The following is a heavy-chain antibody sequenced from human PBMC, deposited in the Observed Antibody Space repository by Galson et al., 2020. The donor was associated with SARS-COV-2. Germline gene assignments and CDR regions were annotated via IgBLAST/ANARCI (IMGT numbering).Heavy chain of an antibody. V-gene: IGHV3-33*01. CDR1: GFTFSSYG. D-gene: IGHD4-17*01. CDR2: IWYDGSNK. CDR3: ASNYGDYVWYYYYGMDA. J-gene: IGHJ6*02. Sequence: GESLKISCAASGFTFSSYGMHWVRQAPGKGLEWVAVIWYDGSNKYYADSVKGRFTISRDNSKNTLYLQMNSLRAEDTAVYYCASNYGDYVWYYYYGMDAWGQGPSVSVCS.